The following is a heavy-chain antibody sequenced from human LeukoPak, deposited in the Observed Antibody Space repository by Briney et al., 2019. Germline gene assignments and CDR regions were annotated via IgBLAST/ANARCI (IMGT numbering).Heavy chain of an antibody. CDR2: IYTSGST. Sequence: SQTLSFTCTVSGGSISSGSYYWSWIRQPAGKGLGWIGRIYTSGSTNYNPSLKSRVTISVDTSKNQFSLKLSSVTAADTAVYYCARDIVVVPAAPPQNWFDPWGQGTLVTVSS. V-gene: IGHV4-61*02. CDR1: GGSISSGSYY. J-gene: IGHJ5*02. D-gene: IGHD2-2*01. CDR3: ARDIVVVPAAPPQNWFDP.